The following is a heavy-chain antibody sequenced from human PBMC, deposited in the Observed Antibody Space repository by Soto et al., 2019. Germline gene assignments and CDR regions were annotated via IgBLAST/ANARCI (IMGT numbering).Heavy chain of an antibody. J-gene: IGHJ4*02. CDR3: ARFSYYGSGSYKYYFDY. CDR1: GGSISSSSYY. Sequence: ETLSLTCTVSGGSISSSSYYWGWIRQPPGKGLEWIGSIYYSGSTYYNPSLKSRVTISVDTSKNQFSLKLSSVTAADTAVYYCARFSYYGSGSYKYYFDYWGQGTLVTVSS. D-gene: IGHD3-10*01. CDR2: IYYSGST. V-gene: IGHV4-39*01.